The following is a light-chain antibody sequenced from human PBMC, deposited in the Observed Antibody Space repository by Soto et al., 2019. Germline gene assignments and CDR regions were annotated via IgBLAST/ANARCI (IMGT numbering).Light chain of an antibody. J-gene: IGKJ1*01. Sequence: DIVLTQSPGTLSLSPGEGATLSCRASQSVSSSYLAWYQQRPGQAPRLLIYAASNRATGIPARFSGSGSGADFTLTISRLEPEDFAVYYCQQYDVSPQTFGQGPKVEIK. V-gene: IGKV3-20*01. CDR2: AAS. CDR3: QQYDVSPQT. CDR1: QSVSSSY.